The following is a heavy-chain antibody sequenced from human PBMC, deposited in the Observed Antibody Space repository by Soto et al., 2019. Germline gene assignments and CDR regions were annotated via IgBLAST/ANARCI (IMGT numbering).Heavy chain of an antibody. CDR3: ARLVDNYNRLDY. CDR2: SSNSGTFA. D-gene: IGHD4-4*01. CDR1: GFTFSNYY. Sequence: GGSLRLSCECSGFTFSNYYMSWIRQAQGKGLEWISYSSNSGTFAKYADSGKGRFSISRDNTKYLLYLQLNSLRAEDTAVYYCARLVDNYNRLDYWGQGTPVTVSS. V-gene: IGHV3-11*06. J-gene: IGHJ4*02.